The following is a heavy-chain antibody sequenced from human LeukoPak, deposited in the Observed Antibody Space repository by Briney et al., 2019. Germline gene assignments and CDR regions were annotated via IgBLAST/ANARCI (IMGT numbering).Heavy chain of an antibody. V-gene: IGHV3-30*02. CDR1: GFTFSSYG. CDR2: IRYDGSNK. J-gene: IGHJ4*02. Sequence: PGGSLRLSCAASGFTFSSYGMHWVRQAPGKGLEWVAFIRYDGSNKYYADSVKGRFTISRDNSKNTLYLQMNSLRAEDTAVYYCAKDLGNWNSEYYFDYWRQGTLVTVSS. D-gene: IGHD1-7*01. CDR3: AKDLGNWNSEYYFDY.